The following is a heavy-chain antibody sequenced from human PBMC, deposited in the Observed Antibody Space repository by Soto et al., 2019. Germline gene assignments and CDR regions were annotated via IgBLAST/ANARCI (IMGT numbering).Heavy chain of an antibody. CDR1: GFTFSSYG. Sequence: GSLRLSCAASGFTFSSYGMHWVRQAPGKGLEWVAVIWYDGSNKYYADSVKGRFTISRDNSKNTLYLQMNSLRAEDTAGYYCAKEGRDIVVVPAAHYYYYMDVWGKGTTVTVSS. J-gene: IGHJ6*03. CDR3: AKEGRDIVVVPAAHYYYYMDV. V-gene: IGHV3-30*02. CDR2: IWYDGSNK. D-gene: IGHD2-2*01.